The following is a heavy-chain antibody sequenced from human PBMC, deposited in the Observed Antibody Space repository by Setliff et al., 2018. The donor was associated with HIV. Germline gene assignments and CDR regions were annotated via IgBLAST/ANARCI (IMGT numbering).Heavy chain of an antibody. CDR1: GFTFSNYA. J-gene: IGHJ1*01. CDR2: LSGGGGST. Sequence: PGGSLRLSCAASGFTFSNYAMSWVRQAPGKGLEWVSSLSGGGGSTYYADSVKGRFTISRDNSKNTLYLRMNSLRAEDTAVYYCAQAQTSVSGSYYQYLQHWGQGTLVTVSS. D-gene: IGHD3-10*01. CDR3: AQAQTSVSGSYYQYLQH. V-gene: IGHV3-23*01.